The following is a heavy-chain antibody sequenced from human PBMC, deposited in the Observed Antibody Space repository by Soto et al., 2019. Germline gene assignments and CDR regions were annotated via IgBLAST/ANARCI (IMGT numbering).Heavy chain of an antibody. D-gene: IGHD1-26*01. CDR1: GGSISSSSYY. CDR2: IYYSGST. Sequence: ETLSLTCTVSGGSISSSSYYWGWIRQPPGKGLEWIGSIYYSGSTYYNPSLNSRVTISVDTSKNQFSLKLSSVTAADTAVYYCARHSSSGSYNVYYFDYWGQGTLVTVSS. J-gene: IGHJ4*02. V-gene: IGHV4-39*01. CDR3: ARHSSSGSYNVYYFDY.